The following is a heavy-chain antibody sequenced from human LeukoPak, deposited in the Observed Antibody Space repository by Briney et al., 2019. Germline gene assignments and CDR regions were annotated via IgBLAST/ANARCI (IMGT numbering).Heavy chain of an antibody. CDR2: IYYSGST. V-gene: IGHV4-30-4*08. Sequence: PSQTLSLTCTVSGVSISSGDYYWSWIRQPPGKGLEWIGYIYYSGSTYYNPSLKSRVTISVDTSKNRFSLKLSSVTAADTAVYYCARSDAWDGSGSYDIWGQGTMVTVSS. CDR1: GVSISSGDYY. J-gene: IGHJ3*02. CDR3: ARSDAWDGSGSYDI. D-gene: IGHD3-10*01.